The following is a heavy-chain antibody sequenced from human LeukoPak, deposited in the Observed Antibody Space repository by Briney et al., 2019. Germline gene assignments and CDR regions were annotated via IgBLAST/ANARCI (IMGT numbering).Heavy chain of an antibody. CDR2: IGGGGDYT. CDR1: GFTFTSYV. D-gene: IGHD2-21*02. J-gene: IGHJ4*02. V-gene: IGHV3-23*01. CDR3: ARRTASDF. Sequence: GGYLRLPCAASGFTFTSYVMSWVRQAPGKGLEWVSSIGGGGDYTYYSDSVKGRFTISRDNSENRVYLEMKSLRAEDTAVYYCARRTASDFWGQGTLVTVSS.